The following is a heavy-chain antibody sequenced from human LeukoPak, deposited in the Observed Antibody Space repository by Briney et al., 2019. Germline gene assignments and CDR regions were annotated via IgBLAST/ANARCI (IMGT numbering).Heavy chain of an antibody. CDR3: ARVHYDSSGYSGAFDI. D-gene: IGHD3-22*01. CDR1: GFTFSSYW. J-gene: IGHJ3*02. V-gene: IGHV3-7*01. Sequence: GGSLRLSCAASGFTFSSYWMSWVRQAPGKGLEWVANIKQDGSEKYYVDSVKGRFTISGDNAKNSLYLQMNSLRAEDTAVYYCARVHYDSSGYSGAFDIWGQGTMVTVSS. CDR2: IKQDGSEK.